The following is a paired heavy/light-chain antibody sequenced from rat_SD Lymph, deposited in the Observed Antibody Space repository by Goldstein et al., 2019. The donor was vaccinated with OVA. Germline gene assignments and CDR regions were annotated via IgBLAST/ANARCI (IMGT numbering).Light chain of an antibody. CDR3: QQSWNEPWT. J-gene: IGKJ1*01. CDR2: GAS. Sequence: DTVLTQSPALAVSPGERVTISCGASESVRKGLHWYQQKPGQQTKLLIYGASNLESGVPARFSGSGSGTDFTLTIDPVEADDTATYFCQQSWNEPWTFGGGTQLELK. CDR1: ESVRKG. V-gene: IGKV3S10*01.
Heavy chain of an antibody. J-gene: IGHJ4*01. V-gene: IGHV8-23*01. D-gene: IGHD1-12*03. CDR3: AHSRIHSDGHHPYYHILDA. CDR1: GFSLTTYGMG. Sequence: QVTLRESGPGILQPSHTLSLTCSFSGFSLTTYGMGVSWIRQPSGKGLEWLASIWWNDSTYYSPSLKSRLTVSKDTSNNHAFLKVTSVDTADTATYYCAHSRIHSDGHHPYYHILDAWGQGASVTVSS. CDR2: IWWNDST.